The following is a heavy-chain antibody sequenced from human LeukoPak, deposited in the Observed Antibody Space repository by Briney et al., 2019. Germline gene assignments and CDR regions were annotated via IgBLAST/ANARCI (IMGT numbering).Heavy chain of an antibody. V-gene: IGHV4-59*08. D-gene: IGHD6-13*01. CDR2: IYYSGST. Sequence: PSETLSLTCTVSGGSISSYYWSWIRQPPGKGLEWIGYIYYSGSTNYNPSLKSRVTISVDTSKNQFSLKLSSVTAADTAVYYCASIDSSSRSYWGQGTLVTVSS. J-gene: IGHJ4*02. CDR1: GGSISSYY. CDR3: ASIDSSSRSY.